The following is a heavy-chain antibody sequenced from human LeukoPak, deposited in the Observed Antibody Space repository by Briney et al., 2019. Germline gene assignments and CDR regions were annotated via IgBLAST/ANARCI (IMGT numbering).Heavy chain of an antibody. D-gene: IGHD2-2*01. J-gene: IGHJ4*02. CDR2: INHSGST. CDR3: ARGRIVPAAIYFDY. V-gene: IGHV4-34*01. Sequence: SETLSLTCAVYGGSFSGYYWSWIRQPPGKGLEWIGEINHSGSTNYNPSLKSRVTISVDTSKNQFSLKLSSVTAADTAVYYCARGRIVPAAIYFDYWGQGTLVTVPS. CDR1: GGSFSGYY.